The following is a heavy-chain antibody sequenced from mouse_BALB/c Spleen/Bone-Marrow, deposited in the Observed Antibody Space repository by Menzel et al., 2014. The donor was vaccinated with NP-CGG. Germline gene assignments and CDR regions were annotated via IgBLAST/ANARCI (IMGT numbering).Heavy chain of an antibody. V-gene: IGHV5-9-4*01. Sequence: DVQLQESGGGLVKPGGSLKLSCAASGFTFSSYAMSWVRQSPEKRLEWVAETSSGGSYTYYPDTVTGRFTISRDNAKNTLYLEMGSLRSEDTAMYYCARDSSGHFDYWGQGTTLTVSS. CDR1: GFTFSSYA. J-gene: IGHJ2*01. CDR2: TSSGGSYT. D-gene: IGHD3-1*01. CDR3: ARDSSGHFDY.